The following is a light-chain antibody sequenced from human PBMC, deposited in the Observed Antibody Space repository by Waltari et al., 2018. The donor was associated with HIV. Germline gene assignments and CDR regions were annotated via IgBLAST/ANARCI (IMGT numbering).Light chain of an antibody. CDR3: QSIDSGGTFV. CDR2: QDI. CDR1: TLAKQY. V-gene: IGLV3-25*03. Sequence: SYELTQPPSVSVSPGQTARITCSGDTLAKQYAYWYQHKPGQAPQLVMYQDIERPSGIPERFSGSSSGTAVTLTISRVQAADEADYYCQSIDSGGTFVFGTGTKVTVL. J-gene: IGLJ1*01.